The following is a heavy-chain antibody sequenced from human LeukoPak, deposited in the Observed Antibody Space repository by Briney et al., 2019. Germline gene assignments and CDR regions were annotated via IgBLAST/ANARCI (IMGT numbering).Heavy chain of an antibody. Sequence: SETLSLTCAVSGGSISIYYWTWIRQPAGKGLEWIGRIYTSGSSNYNPSLKSRVTMSVDTSKNQFSLKLSSVTAADTAMYYCARGTLYRGWSYYLDFWGQGSQVTVSS. J-gene: IGHJ4*02. CDR3: ARGTLYRGWSYYLDF. V-gene: IGHV4-4*07. CDR2: IYTSGSS. CDR1: GGSISIYY. D-gene: IGHD6-19*01.